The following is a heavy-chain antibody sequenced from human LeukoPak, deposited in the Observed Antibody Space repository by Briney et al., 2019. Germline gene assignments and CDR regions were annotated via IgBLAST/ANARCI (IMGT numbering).Heavy chain of an antibody. J-gene: IGHJ4*02. CDR3: ARDNRDYAFDY. V-gene: IGHV4-38-2*02. CDR2: IYHSGST. D-gene: IGHD4-17*01. Sequence: PSEALSLTCTVSGYSISSGYYWGWIRQPPGKGLEWIGSIYHSGSTYYNPSLRSRVTISVDTSKNQFSLKLSSVTAADTAVFYCARDNRDYAFDYWGQGTLVTVSS. CDR1: GYSISSGYY.